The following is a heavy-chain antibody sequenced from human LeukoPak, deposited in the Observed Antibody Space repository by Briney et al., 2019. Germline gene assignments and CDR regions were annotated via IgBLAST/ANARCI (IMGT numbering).Heavy chain of an antibody. Sequence: GGSLRLSCAASGFTLSRYWMSWVRQAPGKGLEWVANIKQDGSEKYYVDSVKGRFTISRDNAKDFLYLQMNSLRAEDTAVYYCARGPMGYCSSSCHFDYWGQATLVTVSS. CDR2: IKQDGSEK. J-gene: IGHJ4*02. CDR3: ARGPMGYCSSSCHFDY. V-gene: IGHV3-7*01. CDR1: GFTLSRYW. D-gene: IGHD2-2*01.